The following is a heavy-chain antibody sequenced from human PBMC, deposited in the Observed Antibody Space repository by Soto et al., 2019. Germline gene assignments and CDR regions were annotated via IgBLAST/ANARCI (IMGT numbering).Heavy chain of an antibody. V-gene: IGHV3-30*18. D-gene: IGHD2-15*01. CDR2: ISYDGSNK. CDR3: AKDRDIVVVVAAFDY. Sequence: QVQLVESGGGVVQPGRSLRLSCAASGFTFSSYGMHWVRQAPGKWLEWVAVISYDGSNKYYADSVKVRLTISRDNSKNTLYLQMNSLRAEDTAVYYCAKDRDIVVVVAAFDYWGQGTLVTVSS. J-gene: IGHJ4*02. CDR1: GFTFSSYG.